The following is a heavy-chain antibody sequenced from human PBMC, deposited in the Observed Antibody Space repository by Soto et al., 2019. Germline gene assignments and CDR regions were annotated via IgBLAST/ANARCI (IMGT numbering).Heavy chain of an antibody. CDR3: ARKYSGSSWFDP. CDR2: ISTYNGNT. J-gene: IGHJ5*02. V-gene: IGHV1-18*01. Sequence: ASVKVSCKASGYTLSSSGITWVRQAPGQGLEWMGWISTYNGNTNYAQKLLGRVTMTTDTSTRTAYMELRSLKSDDTAVYYRARKYSGSSWFDPWGQGTLDTVSS. CDR1: GYTLSSSG. D-gene: IGHD6-6*01.